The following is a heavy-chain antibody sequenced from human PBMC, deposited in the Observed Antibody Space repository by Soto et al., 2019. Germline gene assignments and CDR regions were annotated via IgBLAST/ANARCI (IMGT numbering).Heavy chain of an antibody. CDR1: GFSLTTVGVG. V-gene: IGHV2-5*02. CDR3: ANRRAFIGVVDGRDV. D-gene: IGHD3-3*01. CDR2: IYWDDDK. J-gene: IGHJ6*02. Sequence: ITLKESGPTLVKLTQTLTLTFAFSGFSLTTVGVGVGWIRHPPGKALEWLALIYWDDDKRYSPSLKTRLSTTKDTPKTQVVLMMNNMDPVATGTYYRANRRAFIGVVDGRDVWGQGTTVT.